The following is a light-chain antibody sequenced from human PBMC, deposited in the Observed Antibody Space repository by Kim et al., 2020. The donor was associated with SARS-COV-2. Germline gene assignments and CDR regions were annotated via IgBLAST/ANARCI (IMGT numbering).Light chain of an antibody. CDR3: QAWDSKGV. CDR2: HDT. Sequence: VSVSPGQTASITCSGDKFGDKYACWYQQMPGQSPVLVIYHDTYRPSGIPERFSGSKSGSTATLTITGTQPMDEADYYCQAWDSKGVFGGGTQLTVL. V-gene: IGLV3-1*01. J-gene: IGLJ2*01. CDR1: KFGDKY.